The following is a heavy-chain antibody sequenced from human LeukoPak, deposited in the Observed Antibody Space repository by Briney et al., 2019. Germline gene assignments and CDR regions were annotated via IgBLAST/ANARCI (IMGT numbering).Heavy chain of an antibody. CDR3: ARVNKLRYFDWLTQGFDP. D-gene: IGHD3-9*01. CDR2: INTNTGNP. V-gene: IGHV7-4-1*02. J-gene: IGHJ5*02. CDR1: GYTFTTYP. Sequence: ASVKVSCKTSGYTFTTYPMIWVRQAPGQGLEWMGWINTNTGNPTYAQGFTGRFVFSLDTSVTTAYLQISSLKAEDTAVYYCARVNKLRYFDWLTQGFDPWGEGTLVTVSS.